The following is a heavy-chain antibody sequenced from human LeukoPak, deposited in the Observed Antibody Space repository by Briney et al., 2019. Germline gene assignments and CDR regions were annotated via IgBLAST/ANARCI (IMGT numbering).Heavy chain of an antibody. CDR3: ARETNYYGSGSYSPTNWFDP. J-gene: IGHJ5*02. V-gene: IGHV1-69*06. CDR1: GGTFSSYA. Sequence: ASVKVSCKASGGTFSSYAISWVRQAPGQGLEWMGGIIPIFGTANYAQKFQGRVTITADKSTSTAYMELSSLRSEDTAVYYCARETNYYGSGSYSPTNWFDPWGQGTLVTVSS. D-gene: IGHD3-10*01. CDR2: IIPIFGTA.